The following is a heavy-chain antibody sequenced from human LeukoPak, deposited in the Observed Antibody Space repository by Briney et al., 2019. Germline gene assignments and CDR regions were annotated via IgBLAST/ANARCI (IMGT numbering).Heavy chain of an antibody. J-gene: IGHJ4*02. D-gene: IGHD2-21*02. CDR3: ARGCGVDCYHYFDY. V-gene: IGHV1-8*01. CDR2: MNPNSGNT. Sequence: ASVKVSCKASGYTFTSYDINWVRQATGQGLEWMGWMNPNSGNTGYAQKFQGRVTMTRNTSISTAYMELRSLRSDGTAVYYCARGCGVDCYHYFDYWGQGTLVTVSS. CDR1: GYTFTSYD.